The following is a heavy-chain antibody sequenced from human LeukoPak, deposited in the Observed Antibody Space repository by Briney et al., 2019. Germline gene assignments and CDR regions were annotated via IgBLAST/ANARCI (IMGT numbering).Heavy chain of an antibody. CDR1: GFTFSSYS. D-gene: IGHD2-2*01. Sequence: GGSLRLSCAASGFTFSSYSMNWVRQAPGKGLEWVSYISSSSSTIYYADSVKGRFTISRDNAKNSLYLQMNSLRAEDTAVYYCARGPSCTSTSCYVIGALDIWGLGTTVTVSS. CDR3: ARGPSCTSTSCYVIGALDI. CDR2: ISSSSSTI. J-gene: IGHJ3*02. V-gene: IGHV3-48*04.